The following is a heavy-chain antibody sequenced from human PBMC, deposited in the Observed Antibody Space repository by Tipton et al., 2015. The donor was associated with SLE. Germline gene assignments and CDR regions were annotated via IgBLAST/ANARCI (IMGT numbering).Heavy chain of an antibody. D-gene: IGHD3-3*01. V-gene: IGHV3-11*06. CDR1: GFTFSDYY. J-gene: IGHJ6*03. CDR2: ISSSSSFS. CDR3: ARDAPYYDFWVGQNYYYMDV. Sequence: QLVQSGGGLVKPGGSLRLSCAASGFTFSDYYMSWIRQAPGKGLEWVSYISSSSSFSNYADSVKGRFTISRDNAKNSLYLQMNSLRAEDTSVYYCARDAPYYDFWVGQNYYYMDVWGKGTTVTVSS.